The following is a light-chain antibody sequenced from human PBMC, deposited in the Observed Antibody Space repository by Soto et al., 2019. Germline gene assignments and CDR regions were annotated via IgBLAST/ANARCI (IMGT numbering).Light chain of an antibody. CDR2: LGS. CDR3: MQALQTPYT. CDR1: QSLLHSNGYNY. Sequence: DLVMTQSPLSLPVTPGEPASISCRSSQSLLHSNGYNYLDWYLQKPVQSPQLLIYLGSNRASGVPDRFSGIGSVTDFTLKISRVEAEDIGVYYCMQALQTPYTFGQGTKQEIK. V-gene: IGKV2-28*01. J-gene: IGKJ2*01.